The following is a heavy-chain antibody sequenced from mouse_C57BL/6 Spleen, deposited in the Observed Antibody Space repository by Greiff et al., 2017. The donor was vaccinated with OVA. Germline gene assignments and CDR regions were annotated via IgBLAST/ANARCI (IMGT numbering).Heavy chain of an antibody. Sequence: VQLQQSGPELVKPGASVKISCKASGYTFTDYYMNWVKQSHGKSLEWIGDINPNNGGTSYNQKFKGKATLTVDKSSSTAYMELRSLTSEDSAVYYCARRRSYGSSWYFDVWGTGTTVTVSS. CDR1: GYTFTDYY. V-gene: IGHV1-26*01. CDR2: INPNNGGT. J-gene: IGHJ1*03. CDR3: ARRRSYGSSWYFDV. D-gene: IGHD1-1*01.